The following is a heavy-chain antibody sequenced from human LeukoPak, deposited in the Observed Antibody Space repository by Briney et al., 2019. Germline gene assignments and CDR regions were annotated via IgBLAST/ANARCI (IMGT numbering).Heavy chain of an antibody. D-gene: IGHD4-17*01. Sequence: GGSLRLSCAASGFTFTSYSMNWVRQAPGKGLEWVSTISGGGGSTYYADSVKGRFTISRDNAKNSLYLQMNSLRAEDTAVYYCARDGQTVTTGVDYWGQGTLVTVSS. CDR1: GFTFTSYS. CDR3: ARDGQTVTTGVDY. V-gene: IGHV3-23*01. CDR2: ISGGGGST. J-gene: IGHJ4*02.